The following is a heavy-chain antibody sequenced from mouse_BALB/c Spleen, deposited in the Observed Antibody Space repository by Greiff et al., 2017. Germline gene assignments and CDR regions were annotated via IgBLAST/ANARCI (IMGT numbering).Heavy chain of an antibody. Sequence: EVQLMESGGGLVKPGGSLKLSCAASGFTFSSYAMSWVRQTPEKRLEWVASISSGGSTYYPDSVKGRFTISRDNARNILYLQMSSLRSEDTAMYYCASYYGYPYFDYWGQGTTLTVSS. J-gene: IGHJ2*01. D-gene: IGHD2-2*01. CDR2: ISSGGST. CDR3: ASYYGYPYFDY. CDR1: GFTFSSYA. V-gene: IGHV5-6-5*01.